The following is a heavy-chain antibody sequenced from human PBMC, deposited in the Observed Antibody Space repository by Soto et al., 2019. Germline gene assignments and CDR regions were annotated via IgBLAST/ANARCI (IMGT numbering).Heavy chain of an antibody. J-gene: IGHJ3*02. CDR3: AREDIVVVPAAENDAFDI. CDR2: TYYRSKWYN. Sequence: QSQTLSLTCAISGDSVSSNSAAWNWIRQSPSRGLEWLGRTYYRSKWYNDYAVSVKSRITINPDTSKNQFSLQLNSVTPEDTAVYYCAREDIVVVPAAENDAFDIWGQGTMVTVSS. D-gene: IGHD2-2*01. V-gene: IGHV6-1*01. CDR1: GDSVSSNSAA.